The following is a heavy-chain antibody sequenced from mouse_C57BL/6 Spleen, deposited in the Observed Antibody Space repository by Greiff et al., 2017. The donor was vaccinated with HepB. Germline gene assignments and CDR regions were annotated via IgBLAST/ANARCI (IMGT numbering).Heavy chain of an antibody. CDR1: GYTFTSYW. CDR2: IDPSDSYT. CDR3: AREDLWFAY. J-gene: IGHJ3*01. Sequence: QVQLQQPGAELVRPGTSVKLSCKASGYTFTSYWMHWVKQRPGQGLEWIGVIDPSDSYTNYNQKFKGKATLTVDTSSSTAYMQLSSLTSEDSAVYCCAREDLWFAYWGQGTLVTVSA. V-gene: IGHV1-59*01.